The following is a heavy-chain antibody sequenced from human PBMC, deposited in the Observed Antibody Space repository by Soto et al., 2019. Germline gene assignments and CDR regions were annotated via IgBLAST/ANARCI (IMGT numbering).Heavy chain of an antibody. D-gene: IGHD2-21*02. CDR1: GVTFSSYS. Sequence: ASLKVSCKASGVTFSSYSISWVRQVPVQGLEWMGGIIPIFGTANYAQKFQGRVTITADKSTSTAYMELSSLRSEDTAVYYCARKGIGVTRYYYYYGMDVWGQGTTVTV. CDR3: ARKGIGVTRYYYYYGMDV. CDR2: IIPIFGTA. J-gene: IGHJ6*02. V-gene: IGHV1-69*06.